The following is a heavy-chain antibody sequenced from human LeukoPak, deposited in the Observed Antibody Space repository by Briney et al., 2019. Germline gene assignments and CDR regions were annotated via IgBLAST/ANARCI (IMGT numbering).Heavy chain of an antibody. CDR1: GGSSSSYY. D-gene: IGHD1-7*01. Sequence: PSETLSLTCTVSGGSSSSYYWSWLRQPAGKGLEWIGRIYSSGTTNYNPSLQSRVTMSLDTSNSQFSLKLSSVIAADTAVYYCARGLGTINFDQWGQGTLVTVSS. CDR3: ARGLGTINFDQ. CDR2: IYSSGTT. J-gene: IGHJ4*02. V-gene: IGHV4-4*07.